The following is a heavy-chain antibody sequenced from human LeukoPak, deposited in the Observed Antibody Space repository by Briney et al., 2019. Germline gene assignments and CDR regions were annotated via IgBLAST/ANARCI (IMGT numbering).Heavy chain of an antibody. CDR3: AENSALEY. V-gene: IGHV3-30-3*01. CDR2: ISYDGSNK. CDR1: GFTFSSYA. J-gene: IGHJ4*02. Sequence: GRSLRLSCAASGFTFSSYAMHWVRQAPGKGLEWVAVISYDGSNKYYADSVKGRFTISRDNSKNTLYLQMNSLRAEDTAVYYCAENSALEYWGQGTLVTVSP. D-gene: IGHD1/OR15-1a*01.